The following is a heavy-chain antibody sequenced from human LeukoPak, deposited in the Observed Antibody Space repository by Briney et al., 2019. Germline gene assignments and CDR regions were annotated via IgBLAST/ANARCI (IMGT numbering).Heavy chain of an antibody. V-gene: IGHV3-66*02. J-gene: IGHJ4*02. CDR1: GFPLSNNY. CDR3: TKDRSYGRSYFDY. CDR2: IYSGGST. Sequence: GSLRLSFAVSGFPLSNNYKSWGRPAPGEGLEWVSVIYSGGSTYYADSVKGRFTISRDNSKNTLYLQMNSLRIEDTAVYYCTKDRSYGRSYFDYWGQGTLVTVAS. D-gene: IGHD5-18*01.